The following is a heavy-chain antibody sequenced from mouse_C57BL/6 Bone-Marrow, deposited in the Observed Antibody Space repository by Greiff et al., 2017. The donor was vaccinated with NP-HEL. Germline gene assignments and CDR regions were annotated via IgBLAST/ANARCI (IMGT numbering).Heavy chain of an antibody. J-gene: IGHJ1*03. CDR2: IWSGGGT. CDR1: GFSLTSYG. V-gene: IGHV2-2*01. CDR3: ARTSHHWYFDV. Sequence: QVQLKESGPGLVQPSQSLSITCTVSGFSLTSYGVHWVRQSPGKGLEWLGVIWSGGGTDYNAAFISRLGISKDNSKSQVFFKMNSLQADDTAIYYCARTSHHWYFDVWGTGTTVTVSS.